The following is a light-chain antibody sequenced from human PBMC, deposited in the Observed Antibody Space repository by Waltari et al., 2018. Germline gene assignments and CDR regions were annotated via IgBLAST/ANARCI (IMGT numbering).Light chain of an antibody. CDR3: QQSYTTPRT. Sequence: DIQMTQSPSSLSASVGDRVTISCRASQNISAYLNWYQQKPGKAPKLLIYATSSLQSGVPSRFSGSGAGAHFTLTSSSLQPDGFATYYCQQSYTTPRTFGQGTNLAI. V-gene: IGKV1-39*01. J-gene: IGKJ2*01. CDR1: QNISAY. CDR2: ATS.